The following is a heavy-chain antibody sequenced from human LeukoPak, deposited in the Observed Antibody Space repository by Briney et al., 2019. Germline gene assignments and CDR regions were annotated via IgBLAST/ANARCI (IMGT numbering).Heavy chain of an antibody. Sequence: PSETLSLTCTVSGGSISKYYWSWIRQPPGKGLEWIGYIYYSGSTNYNPSLKSRVTISVDTSKNQFSLKLSSVTAADTAVYYCARGDVDTAMVSWGQGTLVTVSS. J-gene: IGHJ4*02. D-gene: IGHD5-18*01. CDR1: GGSISKYY. CDR3: ARGDVDTAMVS. V-gene: IGHV4-59*01. CDR2: IYYSGST.